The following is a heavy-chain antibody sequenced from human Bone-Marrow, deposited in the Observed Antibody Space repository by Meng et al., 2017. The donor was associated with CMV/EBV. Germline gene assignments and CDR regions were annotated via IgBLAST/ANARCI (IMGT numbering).Heavy chain of an antibody. V-gene: IGHV1-2*02. CDR1: GYTFTGYY. CDR3: ARVHISSSYKGDY. J-gene: IGHJ4*02. Sequence: ASVKVSCKASGYTFTGYYIHWVRQAPGQGLEWMGWINSNSGDTNYAQKFQGRVTMARDTSISTAYMELSRLRSDDTAVYYCARVHISSSYKGDYWGQGTLVTVSS. D-gene: IGHD6-6*01. CDR2: INSNSGDT.